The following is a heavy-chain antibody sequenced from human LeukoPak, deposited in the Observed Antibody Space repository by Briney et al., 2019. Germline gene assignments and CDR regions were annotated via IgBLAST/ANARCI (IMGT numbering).Heavy chain of an antibody. D-gene: IGHD3-10*01. Sequence: PGGSLRLSCAVSGFTFSSYAMSWVRQAPGKGLEWVSGIRAGGGSTYYADSVKGRFTISRDNSKNTLYLQMNSLRAEDTAVYYCAKLEGTYYSGSGILDRGQGTLVTVSS. CDR3: AKLEGTYYSGSGILD. V-gene: IGHV3-23*01. CDR2: IRAGGGST. J-gene: IGHJ4*02. CDR1: GFTFSSYA.